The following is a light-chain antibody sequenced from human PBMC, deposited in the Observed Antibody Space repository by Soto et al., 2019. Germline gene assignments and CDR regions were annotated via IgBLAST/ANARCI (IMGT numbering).Light chain of an antibody. CDR1: SSDVGGYEY. CDR3: SSYAGSNNLHVL. J-gene: IGLJ2*01. Sequence: QSALTQPPSASGSPGQSVTISCTGSSSDVGGYEYVSWYKQHPGKAPKLIIYEVIKRPSGVPDRFSGSKSGNTASLTVSGLQAEDEADYYCSSYAGSNNLHVLFGGGTKLTVL. V-gene: IGLV2-8*01. CDR2: EVI.